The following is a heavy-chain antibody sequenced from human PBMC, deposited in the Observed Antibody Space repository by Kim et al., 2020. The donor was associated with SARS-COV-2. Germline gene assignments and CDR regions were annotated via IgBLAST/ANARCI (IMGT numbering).Heavy chain of an antibody. V-gene: IGHV1-8*01. CDR1: GYTFTSYD. CDR3: ARGLRFGLRLSYSGSVPFDP. J-gene: IGHJ5*02. CDR2: MNPNSGNT. Sequence: ASVKVSCKASGYTFTSYDINWVRQATGQGLEWMGWMNPNSGNTGYAQKFQGRVTMTRNTSISTAYMELSSLRSEDTAVYYCARGLRFGLRLSYSGSVPFDPWGQGTLVTVSS. D-gene: IGHD5-12*01.